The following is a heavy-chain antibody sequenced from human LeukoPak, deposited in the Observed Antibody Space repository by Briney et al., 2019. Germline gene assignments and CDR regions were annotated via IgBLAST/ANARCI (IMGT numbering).Heavy chain of an antibody. CDR1: GGSISTSRYY. CDR3: ARDNYSTSSEDYFDY. D-gene: IGHD6-6*01. V-gene: IGHV4-39*07. Sequence: SETLSLTCTVFGGSISTSRYYWGWVPQPPGKCLEWIGNIFYSGSTYYSPSLKSRVTISLDTSRNQFSLKLSSVTAADTAVYYCARDNYSTSSEDYFDYWGLGNLVTVSS. CDR2: IFYSGST. J-gene: IGHJ4*02.